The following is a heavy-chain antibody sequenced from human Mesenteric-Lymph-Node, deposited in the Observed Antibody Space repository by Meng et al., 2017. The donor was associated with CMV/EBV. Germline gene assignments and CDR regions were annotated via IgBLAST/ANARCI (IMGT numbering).Heavy chain of an antibody. J-gene: IGHJ6*02. CDR1: GFIFNNYA. Sequence: GESLKISCAASGFIFNNYAMNWVRQAPGKGLEWVSIIYSGGTSTYYADSVKGRFTISRDTSGNTLYLVMNNVRAEYTAVYYCVRDGYYCSSNSCSRQYFHYGMDVWGQGTTVTVSS. CDR3: VRDGYYCSSNSCSRQYFHYGMDV. CDR2: IYSGGTST. D-gene: IGHD2-2*01. V-gene: IGHV3-23*03.